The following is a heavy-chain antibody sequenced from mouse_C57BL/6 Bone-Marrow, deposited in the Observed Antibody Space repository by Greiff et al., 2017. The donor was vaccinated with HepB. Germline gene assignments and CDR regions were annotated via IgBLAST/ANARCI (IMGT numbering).Heavy chain of an antibody. CDR2: IDPETGGT. V-gene: IGHV1-15*01. CDR1: GYTFTDYE. CDR3: TRHEELNNYFDY. Sequence: QVQLQQSGAELVRPGASVTLSCKASGYTFTDYEMHWVKQTPVHGLEWIGAIDPETGGTAYNQKFKGKAILTADKSSSTAYMELRSLTSEDSAVYYCTRHEELNNYFDYWGQGTTLTVSS. J-gene: IGHJ2*01.